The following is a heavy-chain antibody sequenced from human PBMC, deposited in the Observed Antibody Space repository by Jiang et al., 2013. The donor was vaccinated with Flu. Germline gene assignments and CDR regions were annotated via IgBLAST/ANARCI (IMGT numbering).Heavy chain of an antibody. CDR1: GYTFTSYA. Sequence: CKASGYTFTSYAMHWVRQAPGQRLEWMGWINAGNGNTKYSQKFQGRVTITRDTSASTAYMELSSLRSEDTAVYYCAKDIVAVVAARGYYGMDVWGQGTTVTVSS. V-gene: IGHV1-3*01. CDR3: AKDIVAVVAARGYYGMDV. D-gene: IGHD2-15*01. J-gene: IGHJ6*02. CDR2: INAGNGNT.